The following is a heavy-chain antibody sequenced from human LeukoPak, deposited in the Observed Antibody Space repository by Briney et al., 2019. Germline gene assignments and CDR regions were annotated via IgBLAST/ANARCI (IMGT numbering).Heavy chain of an antibody. D-gene: IGHD6-19*01. CDR1: GFTFSSYE. V-gene: IGHV3-48*03. CDR2: ISSSGSTI. CDR3: ARAGYSSGWYRTKYDY. J-gene: IGHJ4*02. Sequence: GGSLRLSCAASGFTFSSYEMNWVRQAPGKGLEWVSYISSSGSTIYYADSVKGLFTISRDNAKNSLYLQMNSLRAEDTAVYYCARAGYSSGWYRTKYDYWGQGTLVTVSS.